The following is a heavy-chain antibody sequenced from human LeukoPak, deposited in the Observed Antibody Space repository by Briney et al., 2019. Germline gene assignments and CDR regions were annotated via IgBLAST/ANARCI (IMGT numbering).Heavy chain of an antibody. CDR3: ARWTTTYLDY. CDR2: VNPSGGST. CDR1: GYTFIRYY. D-gene: IGHD3/OR15-3a*01. V-gene: IGHV1-46*01. J-gene: IGHJ4*02. Sequence: GAAVKVSCKASGYTFIRYYIHWVRQAPGQGLEWMGIVNPSGGSTNYAQKFQGRVTMTRDTSTSTVYMELSSLRSEDTAVYYCARWTTTYLDYWGQGTLVTVSS.